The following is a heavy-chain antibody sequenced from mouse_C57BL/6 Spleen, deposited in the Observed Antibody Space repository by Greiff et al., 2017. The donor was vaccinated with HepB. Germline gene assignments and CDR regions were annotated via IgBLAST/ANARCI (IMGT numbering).Heavy chain of an antibody. J-gene: IGHJ2*01. CDR1: GYTFTSYG. CDR3: ARLTGPSRYYFDY. Sequence: QVQLKQSGAELARPGASVKLSCKASGYTFTSYGISWVKQRTGQGLEWIGEIYPRSGNTYYNEKFKGKATLTADKSSSTAYMELRSLTSEDSAVYFCARLTGPSRYYFDYWGQGTTLTVSS. V-gene: IGHV1-81*01. CDR2: IYPRSGNT. D-gene: IGHD4-1*01.